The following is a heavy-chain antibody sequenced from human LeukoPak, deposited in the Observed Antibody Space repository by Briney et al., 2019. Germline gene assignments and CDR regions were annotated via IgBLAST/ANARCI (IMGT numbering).Heavy chain of an antibody. J-gene: IGHJ4*02. CDR1: GFTFSSYG. Sequence: GGSLRLSCAASGFTFSSYGMGWVRQAPGKGLEWVGRIKSKTDGGTTDYAAPVKGRFTISRDDSKNTLYLQMNSLKTEDTAVYYCTTDSHSSGWNFDYWGQGTLVTVSS. CDR2: IKSKTDGGTT. V-gene: IGHV3-15*01. D-gene: IGHD6-19*01. CDR3: TTDSHSSGWNFDY.